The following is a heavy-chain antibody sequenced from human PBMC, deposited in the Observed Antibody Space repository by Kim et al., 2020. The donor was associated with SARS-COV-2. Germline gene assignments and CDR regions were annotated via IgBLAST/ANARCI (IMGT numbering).Heavy chain of an antibody. CDR2: MYFSGNT. J-gene: IGHJ6*03. Sequence: SETLSLTCTVSGGSISPYFWSWIRLSPRKGLEFIGYMYFSGNTNYNPSLKSRVTMSLDRSKNQFSLKLTSVTAADTGVYYCARKVDQYFYMDVWGKGTTV. D-gene: IGHD3-9*01. CDR1: GGSISPYF. V-gene: IGHV4-59*01. CDR3: ARKVDQYFYMDV.